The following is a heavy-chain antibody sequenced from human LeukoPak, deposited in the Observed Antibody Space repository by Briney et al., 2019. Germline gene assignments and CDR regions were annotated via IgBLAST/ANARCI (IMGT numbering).Heavy chain of an antibody. CDR2: IYYSGST. J-gene: IGHJ3*02. D-gene: IGHD5-12*01. CDR3: ARDLATIYGGAFDI. V-gene: IGHV4-31*03. CDR1: GGSISSGGYY. Sequence: KSSETLSLTCTVSGGSISSGGYYWSWVRRHPGKGLEWIGYIYYSGSTYYNPSLKSRVTISVDTSKNQFSLKLSSVTAADTAVYYCARDLATIYGGAFDIWGQGTMVTVSS.